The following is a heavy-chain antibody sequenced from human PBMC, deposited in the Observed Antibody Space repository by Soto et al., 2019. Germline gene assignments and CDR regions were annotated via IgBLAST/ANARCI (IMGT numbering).Heavy chain of an antibody. CDR1: GFTFSSYW. J-gene: IGHJ4*02. Sequence: EVQLVESGGGLVQPGGSLRLSCAASGFTFSSYWMSWVRQAPGKGLEWVANIKQDGSGKYYVDSVKGRFTISRDNAKNSLYLQMNSLRAEDTAVYYCAREEDIVVVPGGYFDYWGQGTLVTVSS. V-gene: IGHV3-7*03. CDR3: AREEDIVVVPGGYFDY. CDR2: IKQDGSGK. D-gene: IGHD2-2*01.